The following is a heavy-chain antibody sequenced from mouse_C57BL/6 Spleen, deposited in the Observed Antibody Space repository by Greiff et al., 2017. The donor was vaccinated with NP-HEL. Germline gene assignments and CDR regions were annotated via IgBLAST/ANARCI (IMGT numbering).Heavy chain of an antibody. V-gene: IGHV3-6*01. J-gene: IGHJ4*01. CDR3: ERDACYSNYDTMDY. Sequence: VQLKESGPGLVKPSQSLSLTCSVTGYSFTSGYYWNWIRQFPGNKLEWMGYISYDGSTNYNPSLKNRISITRDTSKNQFFLKLNSVTTEDTATYDCERDACYSNYDTMDYWGQGTSVTVSS. CDR2: ISYDGST. D-gene: IGHD2-5*01. CDR1: GYSFTSGYY.